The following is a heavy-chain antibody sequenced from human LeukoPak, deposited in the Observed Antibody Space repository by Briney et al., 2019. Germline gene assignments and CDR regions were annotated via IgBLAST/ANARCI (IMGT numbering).Heavy chain of an antibody. CDR1: GFTFRDYY. D-gene: IGHD3-10*01. CDR3: AREVVIFPDYYYYGMDV. J-gene: IGHJ6*02. Sequence: GGSLRLSCAASGFTFRDYYMTWIRQAPGKGLDWISYISRSGDTLYYSDSVEGRFTISRDNAKNSLYLQMNSLRAEDTAVYYCAREVVIFPDYYYYGMDVWGQGTTVTVSS. V-gene: IGHV3-11*01. CDR2: ISRSGDTL.